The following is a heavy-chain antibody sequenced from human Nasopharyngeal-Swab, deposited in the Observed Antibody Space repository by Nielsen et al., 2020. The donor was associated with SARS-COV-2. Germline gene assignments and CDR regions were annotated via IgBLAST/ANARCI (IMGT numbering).Heavy chain of an antibody. CDR2: ITSSGSAI. V-gene: IGHV3-11*01. J-gene: IGHJ6*02. Sequence: WIRQPPGKGLEWVSYITSSGSAIYYADSVKGRFTISRDNAKNSLYLQMNSLRAEDTAVYYCARAYSGTYYYYSYTMDVWGQGTTVTVSS. CDR3: ARAYSGTYYYYSYTMDV. D-gene: IGHD6-13*01.